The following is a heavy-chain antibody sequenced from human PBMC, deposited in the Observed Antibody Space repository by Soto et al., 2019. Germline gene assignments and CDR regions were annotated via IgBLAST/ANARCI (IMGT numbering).Heavy chain of an antibody. D-gene: IGHD3-3*01. V-gene: IGHV3-53*01. J-gene: IGHJ4*02. CDR2: IYSGHTT. CDR3: VRGPSDHKLRLVEWPYVDY. Sequence: EVQLVESGGGLIQPGGSLRLSCVASGFIVSSNQMSWVRQAPGKGLEWVSVIYSGHTTYYADSVEGRFTISRDDSKNTLYLQMNSLRVEDTAVYYCVRGPSDHKLRLVEWPYVDYWGQGALVTVSS. CDR1: GFIVSSNQ.